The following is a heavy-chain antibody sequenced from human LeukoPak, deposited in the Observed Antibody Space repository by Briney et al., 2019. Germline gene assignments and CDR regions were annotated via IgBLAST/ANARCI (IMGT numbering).Heavy chain of an antibody. CDR3: ARVGPPYYYYYMDV. CDR2: IKQDGSEK. V-gene: IGHV3-7*01. J-gene: IGHJ6*03. CDR1: GFTFSSYW. Sequence: PGGSLRLSCAASGFTFSSYWMTWVRQAPGKGLEWVANIKQDGSEKYSVDSLKGRFTISRDNAKKLLYLQMNSLRDEDTAVYYCARVGPPYYYYYMDVWGKGTTVTVSS.